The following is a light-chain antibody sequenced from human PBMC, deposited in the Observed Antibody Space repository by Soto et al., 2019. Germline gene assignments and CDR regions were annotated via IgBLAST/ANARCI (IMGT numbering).Light chain of an antibody. Sequence: DIQMTQSPSTLSASVGDRVTITCRASQSISSWLAWYQQKPGKAPKLLIYKASNLETGVPSRFSGSGSGTEFTLTLSSLQPDDFATYYCQHYSGYPWTFGHGTKVEIK. CDR2: KAS. CDR1: QSISSW. CDR3: QHYSGYPWT. J-gene: IGKJ1*01. V-gene: IGKV1-5*03.